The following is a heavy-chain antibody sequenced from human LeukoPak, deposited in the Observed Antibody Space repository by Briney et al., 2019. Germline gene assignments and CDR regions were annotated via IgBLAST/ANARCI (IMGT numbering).Heavy chain of an antibody. CDR2: IYYSGST. CDR1: CGSISSYY. D-gene: IGHD3-3*01. V-gene: IGHV4-59*01. Sequence: SETLSLTCTVSCGSISSYYWSWIRQPPGKGLEWIGYIYYSGSTNYNPSLKSRVTISVDTSKNQFSLKLSSVTAADTAVYYCARERYYDFWSGYQGWFDPWGQGTLVTVSS. J-gene: IGHJ5*02. CDR3: ARERYYDFWSGYQGWFDP.